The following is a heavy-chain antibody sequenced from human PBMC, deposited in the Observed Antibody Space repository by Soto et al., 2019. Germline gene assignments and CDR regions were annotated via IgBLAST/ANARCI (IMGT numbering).Heavy chain of an antibody. CDR1: GFTFSSYA. D-gene: IGHD3-16*01. J-gene: IGHJ4*02. CDR2: ISGSGGST. V-gene: IGHV3-23*01. CDR3: AKDRPLSDGGYFDY. Sequence: EVQLLESGGGLVQPGGSLRLSCAASGFTFSSYAMSWVRQAPGKGLEWVSAISGSGGSTYYADSVKDRFTISRDNSKNTLYLQINSLSAEDTAVYYCAKDRPLSDGGYFDYWGQGTLVTFAA.